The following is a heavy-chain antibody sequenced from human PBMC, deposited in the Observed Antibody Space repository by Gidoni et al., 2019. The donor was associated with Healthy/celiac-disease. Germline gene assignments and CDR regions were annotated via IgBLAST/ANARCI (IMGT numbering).Heavy chain of an antibody. J-gene: IGHJ6*02. V-gene: IGHV3-23*01. CDR3: AREEWFGGAYGMDV. Sequence: EVQLLESGGGLVQPGGSLRLACAASGFTFSSYAMSWVRQAPGKGLEWVSAISGSVGSTYYADSVKGRFTISRDNSKNTLYLQMNSLRAEDTAVYYCAREEWFGGAYGMDVWGQGTTVTVSS. CDR1: GFTFSSYA. CDR2: ISGSVGST. D-gene: IGHD3-10*01.